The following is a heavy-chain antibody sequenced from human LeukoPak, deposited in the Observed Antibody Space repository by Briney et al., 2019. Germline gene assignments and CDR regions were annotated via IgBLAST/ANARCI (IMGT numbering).Heavy chain of an antibody. D-gene: IGHD2-2*01. CDR3: AREANIVVIPSAGGFDY. CDR1: EFTFSSYG. CDR2: ISYVGNNK. J-gene: IGHJ4*02. V-gene: IGHV3-30*03. Sequence: GRSLRLSCAASEFTFSSYGMHWVRQAPGKGLEWVAVISYVGNNKYYADSVKGRFTISRDNSKNTVYLQMNSLRPEDTAVYYCAREANIVVIPSAGGFDYWGQGTLVTVSS.